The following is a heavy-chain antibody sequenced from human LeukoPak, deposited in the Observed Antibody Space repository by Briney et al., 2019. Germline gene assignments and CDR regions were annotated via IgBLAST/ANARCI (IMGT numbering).Heavy chain of an antibody. CDR3: AREFTRTYAFDI. D-gene: IGHD3-10*01. J-gene: IGHJ3*02. Sequence: PGESLKISCKGSGYSFTSYWIGWVRQMPEKGLEWMGIIYPGDSDITYSPSFQGQVTISADKSISTAFLQWSSLQASDTAMYYCAREFTRTYAFDIWGQGTMVTVSS. V-gene: IGHV5-51*01. CDR1: GYSFTSYW. CDR2: IYPGDSDI.